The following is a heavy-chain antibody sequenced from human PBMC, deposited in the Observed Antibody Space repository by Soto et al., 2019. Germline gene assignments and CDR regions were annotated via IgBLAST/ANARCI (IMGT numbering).Heavy chain of an antibody. D-gene: IGHD5-18*01. J-gene: IGHJ4*02. Sequence: ASVKVSSKASGYTLTSYGISWVRQAPGQGLEWMGWISAYNGNTNYAQKLQGRVTVTTDTSTSTAYMELRSLRSDDTAVYYRARGLNVDTDFDYWGQGTLVTVSS. CDR2: ISAYNGNT. CDR3: ARGLNVDTDFDY. CDR1: GYTLTSYG. V-gene: IGHV1-18*01.